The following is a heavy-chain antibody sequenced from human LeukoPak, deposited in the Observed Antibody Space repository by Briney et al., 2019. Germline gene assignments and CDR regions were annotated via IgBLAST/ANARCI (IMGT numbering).Heavy chain of an antibody. J-gene: IGHJ6*03. CDR1: GYTFTSYG. CDR2: ISAYNGNT. V-gene: IGHV1-18*01. D-gene: IGHD3-10*01. CDR3: ARGGTMVRGVIFDYYYYMDV. Sequence: ASVKVSCKASGYTFTSYGISWVRQAPGQGLEWMGWISAYNGNTNYAQKLQGRVTMTTDTSTSTAYMELRSLRSDDTAVYYCARGGTMVRGVIFDYYYYMDVWGKGTTVTVSS.